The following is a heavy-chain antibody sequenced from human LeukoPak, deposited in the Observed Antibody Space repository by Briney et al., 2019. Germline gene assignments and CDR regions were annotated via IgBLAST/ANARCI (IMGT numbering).Heavy chain of an antibody. CDR2: ISRNSYNI. CDR1: GFIFDDYA. V-gene: IGHV3-9*01. J-gene: IGHJ4*02. CDR3: AKSRDDGTGYYYDY. D-gene: IGHD3-9*01. Sequence: PGGSLRLSCEASGFIFDDYAMHWVRQDPGKGLEWVAGISRNSYNIAYGDSVKGRFTISRDNAKKSLSLQMNSLGTEDTAFYYCAKSRDDGTGYYYDYWGQGVLVTVAS.